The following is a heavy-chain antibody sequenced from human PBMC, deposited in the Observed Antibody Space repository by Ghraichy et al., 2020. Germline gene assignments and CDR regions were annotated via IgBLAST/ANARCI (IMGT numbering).Heavy chain of an antibody. D-gene: IGHD2-15*01. Sequence: GGSPRLSCAASGFTFSSYAMSWVRQAPGKGLEWVSAISGSGGSTYYADSVKGRFTISRDNSKNTLYLQMNSLRAEDTAVYYCASGGRDIVVVVAATVEDYWGQGTLVTVSS. CDR1: GFTFSSYA. V-gene: IGHV3-23*01. CDR2: ISGSGGST. CDR3: ASGGRDIVVVVAATVEDY. J-gene: IGHJ4*02.